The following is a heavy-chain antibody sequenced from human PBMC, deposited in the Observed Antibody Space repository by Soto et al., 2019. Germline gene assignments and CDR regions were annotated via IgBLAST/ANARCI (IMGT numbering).Heavy chain of an antibody. Sequence: QLQLQESGPGLVKPSETLSLTCTVSGGSITSSSHYWGWIRQPPGKGLEWIGSIYYSGSTYYNPSLMLRVTISVDTSKNQFSLRLSSVTAADTAVYYCARRFEYFPHWGQGTLVTVSS. J-gene: IGHJ1*01. V-gene: IGHV4-39*01. CDR3: ARRFEYFPH. CDR1: GGSITSSSHY. CDR2: IYYSGST.